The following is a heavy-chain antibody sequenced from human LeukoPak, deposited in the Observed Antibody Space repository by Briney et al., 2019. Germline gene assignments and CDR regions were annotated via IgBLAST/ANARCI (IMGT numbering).Heavy chain of an antibody. CDR3: TSKREGYHLDY. J-gene: IGHJ4*02. CDR2: VRSKANNYAT. Sequence: GGPLRLSCAASGFTFSGSAMHWVRQASGKGLEWIGRVRSKANNYATAYAASMKGRFIISRDDSENTTYLQVNSLRTEDTAVYYCTSKREGYHLDYWGQGTLVTVSS. CDR1: GFTFSGSA. V-gene: IGHV3-73*01. D-gene: IGHD5-24*01.